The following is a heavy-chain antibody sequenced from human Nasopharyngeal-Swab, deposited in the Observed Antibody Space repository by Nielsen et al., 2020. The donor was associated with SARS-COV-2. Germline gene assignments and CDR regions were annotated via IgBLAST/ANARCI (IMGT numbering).Heavy chain of an antibody. CDR2: IRSKAYGGTT. Sequence: GGSLRLSCTASGFTFGDYAMSWFRQAPGKGLEWVGFIRSKAYGGTTEYAASVKGRFTISRDDSKSIAYLQMNSLKTEDTAAYYCTREQPDYYDSSGYYPIPFDSWGQGTLVTVSS. V-gene: IGHV3-49*03. CDR3: TREQPDYYDSSGYYPIPFDS. D-gene: IGHD3-22*01. CDR1: GFTFGDYA. J-gene: IGHJ4*02.